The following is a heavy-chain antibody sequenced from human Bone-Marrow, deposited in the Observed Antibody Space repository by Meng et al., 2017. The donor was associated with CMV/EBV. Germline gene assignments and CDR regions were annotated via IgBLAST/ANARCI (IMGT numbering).Heavy chain of an antibody. D-gene: IGHD3-22*01. CDR2: INPSGGST. V-gene: IGHV1-46*01. CDR3: ARGGYYDSSGYYDVGY. CDR1: GYTFTSYY. Sequence: ASVKVSCKASGYTFTSYYMHWVRQAPGQGLEWMGIINPSGGSTSYAQKFQGRVTMTRDTSTSTVYMELSSLRSEDTAVYYCARGGYYDSSGYYDVGYWGQGTLATVSS. J-gene: IGHJ4*02.